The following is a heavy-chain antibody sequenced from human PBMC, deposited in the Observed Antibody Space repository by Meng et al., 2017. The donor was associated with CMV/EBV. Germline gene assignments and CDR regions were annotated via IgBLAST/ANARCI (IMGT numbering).Heavy chain of an antibody. CDR2: ISYDGSNK. CDR1: GFTFSSYA. CDR3: ARDLWRIIAVAEGGGDY. Sequence: GESLKISCAASGFTFSSYAMYWVRQAPGKGLEWVAVISYDGSNKYYADSVKGRFTISRDNSKNTLYLQMNSLRAEDTAVYYCARDLWRIIAVAEGGGDYWGQGTLVTVSS. J-gene: IGHJ4*02. D-gene: IGHD6-19*01. V-gene: IGHV3-30*04.